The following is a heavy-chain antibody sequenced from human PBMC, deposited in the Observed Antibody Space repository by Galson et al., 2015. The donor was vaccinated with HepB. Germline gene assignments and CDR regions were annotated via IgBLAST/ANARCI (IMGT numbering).Heavy chain of an antibody. V-gene: IGHV3-33*08. D-gene: IGHD1-26*01. CDR1: GFTFSSYG. CDR2: IWYDGSTK. CDR3: ARDTYSGSFHPTVLY. J-gene: IGHJ4*02. Sequence: SLRLSCAASGFTFSSYGMHWVRQAPGKGLEWVAVIWYDGSTKYYVDSVKGRFTISRDNSKNTLYLQMNSLRAEDTAVYYCARDTYSGSFHPTVLYWGQGTLVTVSS.